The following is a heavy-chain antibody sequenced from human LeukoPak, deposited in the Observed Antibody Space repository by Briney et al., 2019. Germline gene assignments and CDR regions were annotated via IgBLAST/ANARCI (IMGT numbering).Heavy chain of an antibody. CDR2: IYHSGST. CDR1: GGSISSSNW. D-gene: IGHD1-20*01. CDR3: ARVNWNDGMGTDY. J-gene: IGHJ4*02. V-gene: IGHV4-4*02. Sequence: PSGTLSLTCAVSGGSISSSNWWSWVRQPPGKGLEWIGEIYHSGSTNYNPSLKSRVTISVDKSKNQFSLKLSSVTAADAAVYYCARVNWNDGMGTDYWGQGTLVTVSS.